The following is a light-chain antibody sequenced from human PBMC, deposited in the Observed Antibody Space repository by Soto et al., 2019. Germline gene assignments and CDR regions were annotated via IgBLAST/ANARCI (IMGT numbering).Light chain of an antibody. CDR1: RSDSGAYNF. V-gene: IGLV2-14*03. CDR3: TSWTTSTTMI. J-gene: IGLJ2*01. Sequence: QSALTQPASVSGSPGQSITISCTGIRSDSGAYNFVSWYQQHPGEVPKLILYDVNVRPSGVSNRFSGSKSGNTASLTISGLQAEDDADYYCTSWTTSTTMIFGGGTKLTVL. CDR2: DVN.